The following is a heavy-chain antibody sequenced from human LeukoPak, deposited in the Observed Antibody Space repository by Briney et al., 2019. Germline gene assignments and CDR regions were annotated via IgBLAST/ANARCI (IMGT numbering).Heavy chain of an antibody. D-gene: IGHD6-19*01. CDR3: AKDLYTAGWWGYFDY. CDR2: ISGSGGGGIT. Sequence: QPGGSLRLSCAASGFTFSIYAMSWVRQAPGKGLEWVSTISGSGGGGITCYADSVKGRFTISRDNSKNKLYLQMNRLRAEHTAVYSCAKDLYTAGWWGYFDYWGQGTMVTVSS. J-gene: IGHJ4*02. CDR1: GFTFSIYA. V-gene: IGHV3-23*01.